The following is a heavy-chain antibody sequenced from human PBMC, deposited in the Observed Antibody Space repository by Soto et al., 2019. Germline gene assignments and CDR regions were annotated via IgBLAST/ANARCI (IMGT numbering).Heavy chain of an antibody. CDR2: TYYRSKWFH. D-gene: IGHD3-10*01. V-gene: IGHV6-1*01. CDR1: GDSVSSDITS. J-gene: IGHJ3*01. Sequence: SQTLSLTCAISGDSVSSDITSWNWIRQSPSRGLEWLGRTYYRSKWFHDYAASVKSRITINPDTSKNQFSLELNSMTPEDTAVYYGARGNALDVWGQRTVVTVSS. CDR3: ARGNALDV.